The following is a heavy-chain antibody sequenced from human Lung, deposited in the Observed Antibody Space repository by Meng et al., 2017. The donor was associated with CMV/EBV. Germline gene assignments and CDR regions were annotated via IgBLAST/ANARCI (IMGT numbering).Heavy chain of an antibody. CDR1: GFTFSSYW. Sequence: SXVASGFTFSSYWMHWVRQAPGKGLVWVSRIKSDGSSSAYADSVRGRFTISRDNAKNTLYLQMNSLRADDTAVYYCARENYRQYYYYGMDVWGQGTXVTVAS. CDR2: IKSDGSSS. V-gene: IGHV3-74*01. D-gene: IGHD1-7*01. J-gene: IGHJ6*02. CDR3: ARENYRQYYYYGMDV.